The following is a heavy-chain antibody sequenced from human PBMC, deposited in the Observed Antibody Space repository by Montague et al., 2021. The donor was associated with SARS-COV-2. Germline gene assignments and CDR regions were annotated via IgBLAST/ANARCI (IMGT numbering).Heavy chain of an antibody. J-gene: IGHJ4*02. CDR2: IYNSGFT. D-gene: IGHD3-3*01. CDR3: ARDVRYYDFWSGRAQTSPDY. V-gene: IGHV4-38-2*02. CDR1: GFPISSGNH. Sequence: SETLSLTCSVTGFPISSGNHWGWIRQSPGKGPEWIGSIYNSGFTYYNPSLKSRVTISVDTSKNQFSLKLSSVTAADTAVYYCARDVRYYDFWSGRAQTSPDYWGQGTLVTVSS.